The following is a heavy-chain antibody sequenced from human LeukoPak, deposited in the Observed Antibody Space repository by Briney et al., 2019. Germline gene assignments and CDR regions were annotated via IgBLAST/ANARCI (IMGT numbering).Heavy chain of an antibody. D-gene: IGHD2-2*01. J-gene: IGHJ4*02. Sequence: ASVKVSCKASGYTFTSYYMHWVRQAPGQGLEWMGGIIPIFGTANYAQKFQGRVTITADESTSTAYMELSSLRSEDTAVYYCARRLELLFFDYWGQGTLVTVSS. CDR1: GYTFTSYY. CDR3: ARRLELLFFDY. V-gene: IGHV1-69*13. CDR2: IIPIFGTA.